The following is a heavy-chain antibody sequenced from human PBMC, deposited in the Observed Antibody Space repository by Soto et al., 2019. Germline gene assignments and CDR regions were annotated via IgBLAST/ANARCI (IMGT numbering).Heavy chain of an antibody. CDR3: ARDMVSHSQSIFEY. D-gene: IGHD2-21*01. V-gene: IGHV3-30-3*01. CDR1: GFNFDVYA. J-gene: IGHJ4*02. Sequence: QVQLVDSWGGVVQPGRSLRLSCAASGFNFDVYAMHWVRQAPGKGLEWVAIISYDGGNEYYADSVKGRFTTSRDNSRNTLSLQMNSLRAEDTAVYYCARDMVSHSQSIFEYWGQGALVTVSS. CDR2: ISYDGGNE.